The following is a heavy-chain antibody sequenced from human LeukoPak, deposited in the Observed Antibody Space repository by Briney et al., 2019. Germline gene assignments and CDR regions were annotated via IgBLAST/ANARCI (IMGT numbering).Heavy chain of an antibody. Sequence: GGSLRLSCAASGFSFNKHGMNWVRQAPGKGLEWVSGVSPSGDITYYADSVKGRFTLSRDNSKNTLYLEVISLTAEDTAVYYCAKDDAWLRFGEWSQGTLVTVSS. J-gene: IGHJ4*02. D-gene: IGHD3-10*01. V-gene: IGHV3-23*01. CDR3: AKDDAWLRFGE. CDR1: GFSFNKHG. CDR2: VSPSGDIT.